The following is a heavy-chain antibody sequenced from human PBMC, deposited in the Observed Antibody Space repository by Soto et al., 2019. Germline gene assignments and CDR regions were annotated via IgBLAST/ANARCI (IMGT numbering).Heavy chain of an antibody. CDR1: GGSFSGYY. D-gene: IGHD6-6*01. CDR2: INHSGST. CDR3: ARAPRSSSSCYYYYGMDV. J-gene: IGHJ6*02. V-gene: IGHV4-34*01. Sequence: SETLSLTCAVYGGSFSGYYWSWIRQPPGKGLEWIGEINHSGSTNYNPSLKSRVTISVDTSKNQFSLKLSSVTAADTAVYYCARAPRSSSSCYYYYGMDVWGQGTTVTVSS.